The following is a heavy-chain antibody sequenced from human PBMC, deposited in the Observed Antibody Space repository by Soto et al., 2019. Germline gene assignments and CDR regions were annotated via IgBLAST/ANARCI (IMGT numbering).Heavy chain of an antibody. D-gene: IGHD6-13*01. Sequence: GASVKVSCKASGGTFSSYAISWVRQAPGQGLEWMGGIIPIFGTANYAQKFQGRVTITADESTSTAYMELSSLRSEDTAVYYCARGGEYSSSPFPYNWFDPWGQGTLVTVS. CDR1: GGTFSSYA. J-gene: IGHJ5*02. CDR2: IIPIFGTA. V-gene: IGHV1-69*13. CDR3: ARGGEYSSSPFPYNWFDP.